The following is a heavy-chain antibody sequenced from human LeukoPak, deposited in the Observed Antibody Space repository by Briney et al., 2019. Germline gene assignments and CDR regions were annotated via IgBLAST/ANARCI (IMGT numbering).Heavy chain of an antibody. V-gene: IGHV3-23*01. J-gene: IGHJ6*02. Sequence: GGSLRLSCAASEFSFSSYVMSWVRQAPGKELEWVSTISGSGGTTYYAESVKGRFTISRDNSKNTLYLQMHSLRAEDTAVFYCAKDLLPFYYGLDVWGQGTTVTVSS. CDR3: AKDLLPFYYGLDV. CDR2: ISGSGGTT. CDR1: EFSFSSYV.